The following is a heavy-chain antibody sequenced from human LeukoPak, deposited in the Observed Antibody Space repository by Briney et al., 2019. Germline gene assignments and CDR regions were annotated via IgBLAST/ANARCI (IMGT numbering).Heavy chain of an antibody. CDR3: ARRSHYYDSSGLDY. CDR1: GYSFTSYW. Sequence: GESLQISCQGSGYSFTSYWIGWVRQMPGKGLEWMGIIYPGDSDTRYSPSFQGQVTISADKSISTAYLQWSSLKASDAAMYYCARRSHYYDSSGLDYWGQGTLVTVSS. V-gene: IGHV5-51*01. CDR2: IYPGDSDT. D-gene: IGHD3-22*01. J-gene: IGHJ4*02.